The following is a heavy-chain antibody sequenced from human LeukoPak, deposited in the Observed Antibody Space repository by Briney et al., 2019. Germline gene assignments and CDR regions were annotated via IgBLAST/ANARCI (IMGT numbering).Heavy chain of an antibody. J-gene: IGHJ4*02. D-gene: IGHD3/OR15-3a*01. CDR1: GGTFSSYA. CDR3: ARDAGLGNQGIDY. V-gene: IGHV1-69*13. Sequence: ASVKVSCKASGGTFSSYAIRWVRQAPGQGLGWMGGIIPIFGTANYAQKFQGRVTITADESTSTAYMELSSLRSEDTAVYYCARDAGLGNQGIDYWGQGTLVTVSS. CDR2: IIPIFGTA.